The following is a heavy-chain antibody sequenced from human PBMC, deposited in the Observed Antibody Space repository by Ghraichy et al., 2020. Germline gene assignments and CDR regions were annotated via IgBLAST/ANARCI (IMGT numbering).Heavy chain of an antibody. J-gene: IGHJ3*01. CDR3: AKLGGR. CDR2: MSLSGDNT. CDR1: GFTFSNYA. D-gene: IGHD3-16*01. Sequence: GESLNISCAASGFTFSNYAMTWVRQAPGEGPEWVSGMSLSGDNTYYADSVKGRFTISRDNSKNTLYLQMNSLRAEDTAVYYCAKLGGRWGQGTMVTVSS. V-gene: IGHV3-23*01.